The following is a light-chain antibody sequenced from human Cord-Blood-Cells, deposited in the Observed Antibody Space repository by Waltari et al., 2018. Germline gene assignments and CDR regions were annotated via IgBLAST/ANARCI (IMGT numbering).Light chain of an antibody. J-gene: IGLJ1*01. V-gene: IGLV2-14*01. Sequence: QSALTQPASVSGSPGQSITISCTGTSSDVGGYNYVSWYQQHPGKAPKLMIYDVSNRHSGVCNRFSGSKSGNTASLTISGLQAEDETDYYCSSYTSSSTPYVFGTGTKVTVL. CDR1: SSDVGGYNY. CDR3: SSYTSSSTPYV. CDR2: DVS.